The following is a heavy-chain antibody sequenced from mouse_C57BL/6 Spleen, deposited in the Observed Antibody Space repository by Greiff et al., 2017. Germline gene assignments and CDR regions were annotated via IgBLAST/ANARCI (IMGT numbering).Heavy chain of an antibody. J-gene: IGHJ1*03. CDR2: IWSGGST. CDR3: ARSSYGSSWYFDV. D-gene: IGHD1-1*01. CDR1: GFSLTSYG. V-gene: IGHV2-2*01. Sequence: QVQLQQSGPGLVQPSQSLSITCTVSGFSLTSYGVHWVRQSPGKGLEWLGVIWSGGSTDYNAAFISRLSISKDNSKSQVFFKMNSLQADDTAIYYCARSSYGSSWYFDVWGTGTTVTVSS.